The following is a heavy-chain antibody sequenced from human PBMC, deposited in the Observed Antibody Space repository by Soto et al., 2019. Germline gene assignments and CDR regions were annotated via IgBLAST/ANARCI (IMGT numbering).Heavy chain of an antibody. Sequence: EASVKVSCKASGYTFTSYGISWVRQAPGQGLEWVGWISAYNGNTNYAQKLQGRVTMTTDTSTSTAYMELRSLRSDDTAVYYCARAATRTTSEDYYYYGMDVWGQGTTVTVSS. CDR1: GYTFTSYG. V-gene: IGHV1-18*01. CDR2: ISAYNGNT. D-gene: IGHD4-17*01. CDR3: ARAATRTTSEDYYYYGMDV. J-gene: IGHJ6*02.